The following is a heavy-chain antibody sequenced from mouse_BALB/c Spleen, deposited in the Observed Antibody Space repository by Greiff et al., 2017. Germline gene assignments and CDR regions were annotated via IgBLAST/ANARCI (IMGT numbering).Heavy chain of an antibody. CDR3: ARDRYYGSSSAWFAY. D-gene: IGHD1-1*01. V-gene: IGHV7-3*02. Sequence: EVKVVESGGGLVQPGGSLRLSCAPSGFTLTDYYMSWVRQPPGKALEWLGFIRNKANGYTTEYSASVKGRFTISRDNSQSILYLQMNTLRAEDSATYYCARDRYYGSSSAWFAYWGQGTLVTVSA. J-gene: IGHJ3*01. CDR2: IRNKANGYTT. CDR1: GFTLTDYY.